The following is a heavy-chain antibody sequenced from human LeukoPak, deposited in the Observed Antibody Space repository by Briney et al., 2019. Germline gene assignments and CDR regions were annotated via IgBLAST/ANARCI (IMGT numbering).Heavy chain of an antibody. V-gene: IGHV3-21*01. D-gene: IGHD6-13*01. CDR3: AREGVAAAGY. CDR1: GFTFSSFG. CDR2: ISSSGNYI. Sequence: GGSLRLSCATSGFTFSSFGISWVRQAPGKGLEWVSSISSSGNYIYYADSVKGRFTISRDNAKNSLYLQMNSLRAEDTAVYYCAREGVAAAGYWGQGTLVTVSS. J-gene: IGHJ4*02.